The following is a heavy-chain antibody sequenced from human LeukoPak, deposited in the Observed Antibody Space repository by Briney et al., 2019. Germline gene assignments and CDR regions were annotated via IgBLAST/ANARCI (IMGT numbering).Heavy chain of an antibody. J-gene: IGHJ4*02. CDR2: IYYSGST. CDR1: GGSFSGYY. Sequence: PSETLSLTCAVYGGSFSGYYWSWIRQPPGKGLEWIGYIYYSGSTNYNPSLKSRVTISVDTSKNQFSLKLSSVTAADTAVYYCARTLYSSGWLYYFDYWGQGTLVTVSS. V-gene: IGHV4-59*01. CDR3: ARTLYSSGWLYYFDY. D-gene: IGHD6-19*01.